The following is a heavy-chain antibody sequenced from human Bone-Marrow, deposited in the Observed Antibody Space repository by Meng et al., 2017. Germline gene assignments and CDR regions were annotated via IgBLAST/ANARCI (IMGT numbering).Heavy chain of an antibody. J-gene: IGHJ4*02. V-gene: IGHV4-39*07. CDR2: IYYSGST. D-gene: IGHD3-9*01. Sequence: SETLSLTCTVSGGSISSSSYYWGWIRQPPGKGLEWIGSIYYSGSTYYNPSLKSRVTISVDTSKNQFSLKLSSVTAADTAVYYCAGDRGRYVDWRIPSFDYWGQGTLVTVSS. CDR1: GGSISSSSYY. CDR3: AGDRGRYVDWRIPSFDY.